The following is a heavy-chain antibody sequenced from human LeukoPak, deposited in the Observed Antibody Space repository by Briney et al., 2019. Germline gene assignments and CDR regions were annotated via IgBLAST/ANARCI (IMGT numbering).Heavy chain of an antibody. Sequence: PGGSLRLSCAASGFTVSSNYMSWVRQAPGKGLEWVSVITSGGSTYYADSVKGRFSISRDKSKNTLYLQMNSLRAEDTAVYYCARGVDTAMVTYYYYYYGMDVWGQGTTVTVSS. D-gene: IGHD5-18*01. CDR3: ARGVDTAMVTYYYYYYGMDV. CDR2: ITSGGST. CDR1: GFTVSSNY. V-gene: IGHV3-66*01. J-gene: IGHJ6*02.